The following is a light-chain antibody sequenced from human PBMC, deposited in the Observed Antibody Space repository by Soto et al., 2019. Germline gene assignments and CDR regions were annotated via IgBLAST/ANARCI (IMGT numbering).Light chain of an antibody. J-gene: IGKJ4*02. CDR1: QRVYSSY. V-gene: IGKV3-20*01. CDR3: QQYGSSPTT. Sequence: EIVVTHSPGTLSLSPVERATLSCRASQRVYSSYLAWYQQKPGQAPRLLIYGASSRAADIQESFSGSGTRTGFTFTVSGLEPADIAVYYWQQYGSSPTTFGEGTQVDIK. CDR2: GAS.